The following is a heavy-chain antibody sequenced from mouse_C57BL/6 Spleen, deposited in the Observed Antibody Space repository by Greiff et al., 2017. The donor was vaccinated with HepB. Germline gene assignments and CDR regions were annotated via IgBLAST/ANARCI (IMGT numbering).Heavy chain of an antibody. D-gene: IGHD3-2*02. J-gene: IGHJ3*01. CDR3: TLRRLRLAWFAY. Sequence: EVQRVESGGGLVQPGGSMKLSCAASGFTFSDAWMDWVRQSPEKGLEWVAVIRNKANNHATYYAESVKARFTISRDDSKSSVYLQMNSLRAEDTGIYYCTLRRLRLAWFAYWGQGTLVTVSA. CDR1: GFTFSDAW. V-gene: IGHV6-6*01. CDR2: IRNKANNHAT.